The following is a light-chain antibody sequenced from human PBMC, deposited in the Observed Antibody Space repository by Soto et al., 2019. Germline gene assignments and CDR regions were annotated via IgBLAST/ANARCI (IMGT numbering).Light chain of an antibody. J-gene: IGKJ1*01. CDR3: HQRQSWPRT. Sequence: EILMTQSPATLSVSPGETVTFSCRASRSVSNRLAWYQHKPGQAPRLLISGASNGATGIPPKFSGSGSGTDFTLTISDVEPEDFAVYYCHQRQSWPRTFGQGTKVDIK. CDR2: GAS. CDR1: RSVSNR. V-gene: IGKV3-11*01.